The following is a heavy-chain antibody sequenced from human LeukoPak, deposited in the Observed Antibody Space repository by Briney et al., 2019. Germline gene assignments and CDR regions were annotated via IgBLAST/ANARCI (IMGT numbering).Heavy chain of an antibody. J-gene: IGHJ4*02. Sequence: PSQTLSLTCSVSGGSISSGSYYWSWIRQPAGKGLEWIGRIYTSGSTNYNPSLKSRVTISVDTSKNQFSLKLSSVTAADTAVYYCARSDGYNFQSWGQGTLDTVSS. CDR1: GGSISSGSYY. CDR3: ARSDGYNFQS. V-gene: IGHV4-61*02. CDR2: IYTSGST. D-gene: IGHD5-24*01.